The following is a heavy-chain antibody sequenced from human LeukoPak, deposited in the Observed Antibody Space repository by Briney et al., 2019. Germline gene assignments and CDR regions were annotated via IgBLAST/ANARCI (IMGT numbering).Heavy chain of an antibody. Sequence: GGSLRLSCAASGFTFSSYAMHWVRQAPGKGLEWVAVISYDGSNKYYADSVKGRFTISRDNSKNTLYLQMKSLRAEDTAVYYCAREGHYYDSSGYPYVTFDYWGQGTLVTVSS. J-gene: IGHJ4*02. D-gene: IGHD3-22*01. CDR2: ISYDGSNK. CDR3: AREGHYYDSSGYPYVTFDY. V-gene: IGHV3-30*04. CDR1: GFTFSSYA.